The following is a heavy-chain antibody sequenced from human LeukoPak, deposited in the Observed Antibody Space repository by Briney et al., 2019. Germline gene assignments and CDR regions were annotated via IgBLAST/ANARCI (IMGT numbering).Heavy chain of an antibody. D-gene: IGHD5-12*01. CDR3: ARSVVATSHFDY. J-gene: IGHJ4*02. Sequence: SETLSLTCTVSGSSISSWYWSWIRQPPGKGLEWIGYIYYSGSTNYNPSLKSRVTISVDTSKNQFSLKLSSVTAADTAVYYCARSVVATSHFDYWGQGTLVTVSS. V-gene: IGHV4-59*08. CDR1: GSSISSWY. CDR2: IYYSGST.